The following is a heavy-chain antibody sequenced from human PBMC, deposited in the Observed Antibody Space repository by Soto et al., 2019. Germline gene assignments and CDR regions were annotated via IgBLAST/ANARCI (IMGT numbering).Heavy chain of an antibody. D-gene: IGHD3-3*01. Sequence: ASVKVSCKASGGTFSSYTISWVRQAPGQRLEWMGWINAGNGITKYSQKFQGRVTITRDTSASTAYMELSSLRSEDTAVYYCARGDFWSGYPDTDYWGQGTLVTVSS. J-gene: IGHJ4*02. CDR3: ARGDFWSGYPDTDY. CDR1: GGTFSSYT. CDR2: INAGNGIT. V-gene: IGHV1-3*01.